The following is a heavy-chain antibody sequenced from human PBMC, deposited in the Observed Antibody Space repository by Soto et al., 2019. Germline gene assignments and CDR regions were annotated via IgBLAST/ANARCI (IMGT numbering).Heavy chain of an antibody. D-gene: IGHD3-9*01. CDR3: VRGTNDWPGMDV. CDR1: GFTFSHYW. Sequence: DVQLVESGGGSVQPGGSLRLSCAVSGFTFSHYWMHWVRQAPGKGLACVSRLNQDGSDKNYADSVKGRFTVSRDNAKNTLYLQMNNLRVEDTGLYFCVRGTNDWPGMDVWGQGTTVTVS. V-gene: IGHV3-74*01. CDR2: LNQDGSDK. J-gene: IGHJ6*02.